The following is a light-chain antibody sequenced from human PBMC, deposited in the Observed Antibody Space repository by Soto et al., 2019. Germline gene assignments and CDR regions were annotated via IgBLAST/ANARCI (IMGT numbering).Light chain of an antibody. CDR2: GNS. CDR1: SSNIGAGND. CDR3: QSYDSSLSMYV. J-gene: IGLJ1*01. V-gene: IGLV1-40*01. Sequence: QSVLTQPPSVSGAPGQRVTMSCTWSSSNIGAGNDVHWYQQLLGTAPKLLIYGNSNRPSGVPDRFSGSKSGTSASLAITGLQAEDEADYYCQSYDSSLSMYVFGTGTKVTVL.